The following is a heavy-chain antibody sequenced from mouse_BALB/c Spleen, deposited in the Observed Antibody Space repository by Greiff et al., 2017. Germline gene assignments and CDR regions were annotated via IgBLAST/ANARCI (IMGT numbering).Heavy chain of an antibody. CDR1: GYTFTSYW. J-gene: IGHJ2*01. CDR3: ARGRFITTVVARDFDD. D-gene: IGHD1-1*01. CDR2: IYPGDGDT. Sequence: VQLQQSGAELARPGASVKLSCKASGYTFTSYWMQWVKQRPGQGLEWIGAIYPGDGDTRYTQKFKGKATLTADKSSSTAYMQLSSLASEDSAVYYCARGRFITTVVARDFDDWGQGTTLTVSS. V-gene: IGHV1-87*01.